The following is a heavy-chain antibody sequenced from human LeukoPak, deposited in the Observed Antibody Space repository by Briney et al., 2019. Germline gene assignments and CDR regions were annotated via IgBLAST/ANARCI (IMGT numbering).Heavy chain of an antibody. Sequence: SETLSLTCTVSGGYISTYYWRGFRQSAGKGLELIGRIYISGTTTYNPSLKSRVTMSLDTSKNQFSLRLSSVTATDTAVYYCARRFWEGGDWFFDPWGRGILVTVSS. CDR2: IYISGTT. V-gene: IGHV4-4*07. CDR3: ARRFWEGGDWFFDP. J-gene: IGHJ2*01. CDR1: GGYISTYY. D-gene: IGHD1-26*01.